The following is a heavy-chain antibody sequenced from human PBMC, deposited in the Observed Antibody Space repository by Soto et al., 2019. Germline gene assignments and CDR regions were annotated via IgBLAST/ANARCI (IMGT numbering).Heavy chain of an antibody. D-gene: IGHD1-20*01. V-gene: IGHV3-21*01. Sequence: PGGSLRLSCAASGFTFSSYSMNWVRQAPGKGLEWVSSISSSSSYIYYADSVKGRFTISRDNAKNSLYLQMNSLRAEDTAVYYCARDRATYRITGTGHYYYGTDVWGQGTTVTVSS. CDR3: ARDRATYRITGTGHYYYGTDV. CDR2: ISSSSSYI. CDR1: GFTFSSYS. J-gene: IGHJ6*02.